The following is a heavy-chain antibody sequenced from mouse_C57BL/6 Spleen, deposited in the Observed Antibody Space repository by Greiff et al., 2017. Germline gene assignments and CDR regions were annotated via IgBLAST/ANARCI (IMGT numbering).Heavy chain of an antibody. CDR2: ISYSGST. J-gene: IGHJ1*03. Sequence: EVMLVESGPGLAKPSQTLSLTCSVTGYSITSDYWNWIRKFPGNKLEYMGYISYSGSTYYNPSLKSRISITRDTSKSQYYLQLNAVTTEDTATYYCARLRDYGPSYWYFDVWGTGTTVTVSS. D-gene: IGHD1-1*02. CDR3: ARLRDYGPSYWYFDV. V-gene: IGHV3-8*01. CDR1: GYSITSDY.